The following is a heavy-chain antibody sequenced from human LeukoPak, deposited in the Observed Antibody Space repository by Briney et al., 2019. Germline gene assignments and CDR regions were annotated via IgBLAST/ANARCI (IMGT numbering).Heavy chain of an antibody. CDR1: GGSFSGYY. CDR2: INHSGST. V-gene: IGHV4-34*01. CDR3: AELGITMIGGV. J-gene: IGHJ6*04. D-gene: IGHD3-10*02. Sequence: SGTLSLTCAVYGGSFSGYYWSWIRQPPGKGLEWIGEINHSGSTNYNPSLKSRVTISVDTSKNQFSLKLSSVTAADTAVYYCAELGITMIGGVWGKGTTVTIPS.